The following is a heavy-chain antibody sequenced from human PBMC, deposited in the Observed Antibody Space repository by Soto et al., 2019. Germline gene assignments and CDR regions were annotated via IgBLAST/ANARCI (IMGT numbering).Heavy chain of an antibody. CDR3: AKRGYCSSTSCDGALYGMDV. Sequence: EVQLVESGGGLVQPGRSLRLSCAASGFTFDDYAMHWVRQAPGKGLEWVSGISWNSGSIGYADSVKGRFSISRDNAKNSLYLQMNSLRAEDTALYYCAKRGYCSSTSCDGALYGMDVWGQGTTVTVSS. CDR2: ISWNSGSI. CDR1: GFTFDDYA. J-gene: IGHJ6*02. V-gene: IGHV3-9*01. D-gene: IGHD2-2*01.